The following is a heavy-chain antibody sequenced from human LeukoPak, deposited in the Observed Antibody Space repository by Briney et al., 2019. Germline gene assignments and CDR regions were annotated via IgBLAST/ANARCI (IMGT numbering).Heavy chain of an antibody. D-gene: IGHD2-15*01. CDR2: INPSGGST. CDR1: EYTLTSYY. J-gene: IGHJ6*02. Sequence: ASVKVSCKASEYTLTSYYLHWVRQAPGQGLEWMAIINPSGGSTSHAQKFQGRVTMTRDTSASTVYMEMSSLRSEDTAVYYCARVSGYCSGGSCYGLPSHGMDVWGQGTTVTVSS. CDR3: ARVSGYCSGGSCYGLPSHGMDV. V-gene: IGHV1-46*01.